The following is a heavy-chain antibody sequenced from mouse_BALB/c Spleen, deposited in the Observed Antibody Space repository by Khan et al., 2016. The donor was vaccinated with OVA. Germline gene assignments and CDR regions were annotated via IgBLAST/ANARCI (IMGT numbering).Heavy chain of an antibody. V-gene: IGHV1-77*01. J-gene: IGHJ3*01. CDR2: IYPGSGST. D-gene: IGHD1-1*01. CDR3: ARGGYSVFAY. Sequence: QVQLQQSGPELVKPGASVKMSCKASGYTFTDYVINWVKQRTGQGLEWIGDIYPGSGSTYYNEKFKGKAKLTADKSSNPAYMPLSSLTFEDSAVYFCARGGYSVFAYWGQGTLVTVSA. CDR1: GYTFTDYV.